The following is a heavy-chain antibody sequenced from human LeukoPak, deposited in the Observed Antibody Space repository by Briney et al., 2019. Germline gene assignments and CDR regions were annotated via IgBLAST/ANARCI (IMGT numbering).Heavy chain of an antibody. V-gene: IGHV5-51*01. Sequence: GESLKISCQGSGYRFTNYWIGWVGHVPPKGLEWMGFIYPHNSETIYSPSFQGQVTISAEQSISTAYLQWSSLKASDTAMYYCARQPNPDFDYWGQGTLVTVSS. CDR1: GYRFTNYW. CDR2: IYPHNSET. CDR3: ARQPNPDFDY. J-gene: IGHJ4*02.